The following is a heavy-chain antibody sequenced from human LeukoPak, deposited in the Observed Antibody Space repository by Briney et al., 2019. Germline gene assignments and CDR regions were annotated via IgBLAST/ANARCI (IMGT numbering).Heavy chain of an antibody. V-gene: IGHV4-61*02. J-gene: IGHJ4*02. CDR2: IYTSGST. D-gene: IGHD3-10*01. Sequence: SETLSLTCTVSGGSISSSSYYWSWIRQPAGKGLEWIGRIYTSGSTNYNPSLKSRVTISVDTSKNQFSLKLSSVTAADTAVYYCARAEVWYYGSGSYYVDYWGQGTLVTVSS. CDR1: GGSISSSSYY. CDR3: ARAEVWYYGSGSYYVDY.